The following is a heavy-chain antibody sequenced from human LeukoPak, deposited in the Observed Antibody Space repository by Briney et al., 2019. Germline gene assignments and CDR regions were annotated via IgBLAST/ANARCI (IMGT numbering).Heavy chain of an antibody. CDR1: GFTFSSYW. Sequence: GGSLRLSCAASGFTFSSYWMHWVRQAPGKGLVWVSRINSDGSSTSYADSVKGRFTISRDNAKNTLYLQMNSLRAEDTAVYYCARGRPAYYDILTGYLWGAFDIWGQGTMVTVSS. J-gene: IGHJ3*02. V-gene: IGHV3-74*01. CDR2: INSDGSST. CDR3: ARGRPAYYDILTGYLWGAFDI. D-gene: IGHD3-9*01.